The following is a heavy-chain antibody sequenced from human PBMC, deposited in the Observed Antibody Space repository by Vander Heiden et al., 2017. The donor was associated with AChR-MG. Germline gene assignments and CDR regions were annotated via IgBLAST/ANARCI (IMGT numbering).Heavy chain of an antibody. CDR1: GFTFSSYA. Sequence: EVQLLESGGNLVQPGGSLRLSCTASGFTFSSYAMSWVRQIPGKGLEWVSGISGSSGSTYYADSVKGRFTISRDNSMNTLYLQMNSVTAEDTAVYYCATRVDCSSTSCYHRDWGQGTLVTVSS. D-gene: IGHD2-2*01. J-gene: IGHJ4*02. CDR2: ISGSSGST. V-gene: IGHV3-23*01. CDR3: ATRVDCSSTSCYHRD.